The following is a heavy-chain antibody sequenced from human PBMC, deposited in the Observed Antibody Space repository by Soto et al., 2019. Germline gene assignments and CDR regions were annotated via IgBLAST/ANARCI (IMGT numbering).Heavy chain of an antibody. CDR2: INPNSGGT. D-gene: IGHD2-2*01. CDR1: GYTFTDYF. CDR3: ARDTKIPANAVHDGR. Sequence: VEMVQSGAEVKKPGASVKVSCKASGYTFTDYFIHWVRQAPGQGLEWMGWINPNSGGTNYAQKFQGRVTMTRDTSITTVYMDVSRLRSADTATYYCARDTKIPANAVHDGRWGQGTLVTVSS. V-gene: IGHV1-2*02. J-gene: IGHJ4*02.